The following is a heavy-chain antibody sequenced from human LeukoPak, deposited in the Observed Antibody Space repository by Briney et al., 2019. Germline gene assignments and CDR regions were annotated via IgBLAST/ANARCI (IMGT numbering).Heavy chain of an antibody. CDR3: AAGRVFDY. V-gene: IGHV3-66*01. CDR2: IYSGGST. CDR1: GVTVSSSH. Sequence: PGGSLRLSCAASGVTVSSSHMNWVPQAPGKGLEWVSVIYSGGSTHYGDSVKGRFTISRDNSKNTVYLQMNSVGVEDTAVYYCAAGRVFDYWGQGTLVTVSS. J-gene: IGHJ4*02.